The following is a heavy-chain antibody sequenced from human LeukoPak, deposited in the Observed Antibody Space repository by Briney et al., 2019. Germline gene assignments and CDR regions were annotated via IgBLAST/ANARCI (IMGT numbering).Heavy chain of an antibody. Sequence: PSETLSLTCAVYGGSFSGYYWSWIRQPPGKGLEWIGYISYSGSTNYNPSLKSRVTISLGTSKNQFSLKLSSVTAADTAVYYCARVVSHDAFDIWGQGTMVAVSS. CDR2: ISYSGST. J-gene: IGHJ3*02. CDR3: ARVVSHDAFDI. V-gene: IGHV4-59*01. CDR1: GGSFSGYY.